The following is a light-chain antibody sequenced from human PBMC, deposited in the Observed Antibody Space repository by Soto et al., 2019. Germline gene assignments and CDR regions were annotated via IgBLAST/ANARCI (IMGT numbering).Light chain of an antibody. Sequence: QSALTQPASVSGSPGRSVTISCTGTSTDVGDFNYVSWYQHLPGRAPKLIIYDVSNRPSGISYRFSASKSGRTASLTISGLQAEDEADYYCSSYSSSTTQVVFGGGTKLT. V-gene: IGLV2-14*03. CDR2: DVS. J-gene: IGLJ2*01. CDR1: STDVGDFNY. CDR3: SSYSSSTTQVV.